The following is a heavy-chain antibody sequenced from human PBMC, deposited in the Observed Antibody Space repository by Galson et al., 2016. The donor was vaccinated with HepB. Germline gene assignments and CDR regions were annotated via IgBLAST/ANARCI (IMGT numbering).Heavy chain of an antibody. CDR2: ISGSGRTT. CDR3: VKETGHGDSLTTDAFDI. D-gene: IGHD4-17*01. CDR1: GLSFSDYA. V-gene: IGHV3-23*01. Sequence: SLRLSCAASGLSFSDYAVSWVRQAPGRGMEWVSSISGSGRTTYYADSVRGRFTISKDSSKNTIYLQMNKLRAEDSALYYCVKETGHGDSLTTDAFDIWGRETVVTVSS. J-gene: IGHJ3*02.